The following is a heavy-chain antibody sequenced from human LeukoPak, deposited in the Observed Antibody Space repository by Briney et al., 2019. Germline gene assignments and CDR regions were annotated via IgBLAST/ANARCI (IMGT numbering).Heavy chain of an antibody. CDR1: GYTFTGYY. CDR2: VNPNDGGT. D-gene: IGHD3-10*01. V-gene: IGHV1-2*02. J-gene: IGHJ4*02. Sequence: ASVKVSCKASGYTFTGYYIHWVRQAPGQGLEWMGWVNPNDGGTNYAQKFQGRVTMTRDTSISTAYMELSRLRSDDTAVYYCARVLSPYGSGSYSPFDYWGQGTLVTVSS. CDR3: ARVLSPYGSGSYSPFDY.